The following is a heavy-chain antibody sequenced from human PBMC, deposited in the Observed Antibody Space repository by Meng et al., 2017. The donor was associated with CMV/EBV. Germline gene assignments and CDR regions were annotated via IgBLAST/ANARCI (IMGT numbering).Heavy chain of an antibody. V-gene: IGHV3-30*04. J-gene: IGHJ6*02. Sequence: GGSLRLSCAASGFTFSSYAMHWVRQAPGKGLEWVAVISYDGSNKYYADSVKGRFTISRDNSKNTLYQQMNSLRAEDTAVYYCARRGDDYRNYYYGMDVWGQGTTVTV. D-gene: IGHD4-11*01. CDR3: ARRGDDYRNYYYGMDV. CDR1: GFTFSSYA. CDR2: ISYDGSNK.